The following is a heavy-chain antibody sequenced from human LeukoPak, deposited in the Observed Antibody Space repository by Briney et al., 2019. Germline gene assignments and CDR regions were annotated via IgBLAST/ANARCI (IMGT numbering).Heavy chain of an antibody. V-gene: IGHV3-15*01. D-gene: IGHD7-27*01. Sequence: GGSLRLSCSASGFTLTNYAMSWVRQAPGKGLEWVGRIKSKTDGGTTDYAAPVKGRFTISRDDSKNTLYLQMNSLKTEDTAVYYCTTDSPSNWGFRGAFDIWGQGTMVTVSS. J-gene: IGHJ3*02. CDR1: GFTLTNYA. CDR2: IKSKTDGGTT. CDR3: TTDSPSNWGFRGAFDI.